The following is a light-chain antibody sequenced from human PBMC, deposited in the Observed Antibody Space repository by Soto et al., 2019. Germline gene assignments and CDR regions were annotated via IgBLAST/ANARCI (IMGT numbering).Light chain of an antibody. Sequence: DIQMTQSPSTLSASVGDRVTITCRASQSVSSWLAWYQQKPGKAPNLLIYTASSLESGVPSRFSGSGSGTESTLTISSLQPDDFATYYCQQYNSAWTFGQGTKVDIK. CDR1: QSVSSW. CDR2: TAS. V-gene: IGKV1-5*03. J-gene: IGKJ1*01. CDR3: QQYNSAWT.